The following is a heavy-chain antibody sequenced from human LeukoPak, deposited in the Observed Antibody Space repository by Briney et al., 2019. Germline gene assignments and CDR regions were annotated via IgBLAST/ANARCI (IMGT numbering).Heavy chain of an antibody. Sequence: SETLSLTCAVYGGSFSGYYWSWIRQPPGKGLEWIGEINHSGSTNYNPPLKSRVTISVDTSKNQFSLKLSSVTAADTAVYYCARERSGSYYWGQGTLVTVSS. V-gene: IGHV4-34*01. CDR2: INHSGST. CDR3: ARERSGSYY. CDR1: GGSFSGYY. D-gene: IGHD3-10*01. J-gene: IGHJ4*02.